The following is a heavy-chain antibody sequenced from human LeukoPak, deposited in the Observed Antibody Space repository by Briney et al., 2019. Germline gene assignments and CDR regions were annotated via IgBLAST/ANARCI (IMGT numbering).Heavy chain of an antibody. D-gene: IGHD6-19*01. J-gene: IGHJ4*02. CDR2: ISNNGSYT. Sequence: GGSLRLSCAASGFSFSDNYMRWIRQAPGEGLEWVTYISNNGSYTKYTDSVKGQFTISRDHAKHSLHLQMNSQRDEDTAMYYCARTRGAGPGGHFDYWREGTLVTVSS. V-gene: IGHV3-11*03. CDR1: GFSFSDNY. CDR3: ARTRGAGPGGHFDY.